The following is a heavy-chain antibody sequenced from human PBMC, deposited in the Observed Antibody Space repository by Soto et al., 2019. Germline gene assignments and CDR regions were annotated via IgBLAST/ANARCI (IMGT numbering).Heavy chain of an antibody. CDR3: AKDRLDKYYFDY. CDR1: GFTFSSYG. D-gene: IGHD3-16*01. J-gene: IGHJ4*02. V-gene: IGHV3-30*18. CDR2: ISYDGSNK. Sequence: QVQLVESGGGVVQPGRSLRLSCAASGFTFSSYGMHWVRQAPGKGLEWVAVISYDGSNKYYADSVKGRFTISRDNSKNTLYLQMNSLRAEDTAVYYCAKDRLDKYYFDYWGQGTLVTVSS.